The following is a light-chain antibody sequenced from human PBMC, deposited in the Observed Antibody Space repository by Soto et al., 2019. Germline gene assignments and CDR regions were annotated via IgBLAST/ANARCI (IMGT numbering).Light chain of an antibody. V-gene: IGKV3-11*01. J-gene: IGKJ1*01. CDR3: QQRSDWPAT. CDR2: DVS. CDR1: QSVSSF. Sequence: EIVLTQSPATLSLSPGERATLSCRASQSVSSFLAWYQQRPGQAPRLLMYDVSIRATGIPARFSGSGSGTDFTHTISILEPEDFAMYYCQQRSDWPATFGQGTKVEIK.